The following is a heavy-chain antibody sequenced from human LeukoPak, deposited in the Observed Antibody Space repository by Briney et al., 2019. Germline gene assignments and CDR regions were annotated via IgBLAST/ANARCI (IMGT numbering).Heavy chain of an antibody. CDR2: ISSSGSTI. CDR1: GFTFSSYE. Sequence: GGSLRLSCAASGFTFSSYEMNWVRQAPGKGLEWVSYISSSGSTIYYADSVKGRFTISRDNAKNSLYLQMNSLRAEDTAVYYCARQAPAILCSGYDWDFDYWGQGTLVTVSS. CDR3: ARQAPAILCSGYDWDFDY. D-gene: IGHD5-12*01. J-gene: IGHJ4*02. V-gene: IGHV3-48*03.